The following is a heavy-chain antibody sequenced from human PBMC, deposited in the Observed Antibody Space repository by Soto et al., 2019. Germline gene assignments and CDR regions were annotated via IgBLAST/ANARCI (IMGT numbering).Heavy chain of an antibody. Sequence: PGESLKISCKGSGYSFTSYWISWVRQMPGKGLEWMGRIDPSDSYTNYSPSFRGHVTILADKSISTAYLQWSSLKASDTAMYYCARRSWELPNDYYYGMDVWGQGTTVTVSS. V-gene: IGHV5-10-1*01. J-gene: IGHJ6*02. D-gene: IGHD1-26*01. CDR3: ARRSWELPNDYYYGMDV. CDR2: IDPSDSYT. CDR1: GYSFTSYW.